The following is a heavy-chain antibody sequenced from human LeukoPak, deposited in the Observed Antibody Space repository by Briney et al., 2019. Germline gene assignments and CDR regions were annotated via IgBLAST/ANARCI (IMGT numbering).Heavy chain of an antibody. J-gene: IGHJ3*02. CDR2: ISYDGSNK. Sequence: QTGGSLRLSCAASGFTFSSYGMHWVRQAPGKGLEWVAVISYDGSNKYYADSVKGRFTISRDNSENTLYLQMNSLRAEDTAVYYCAKADYYGDYGRRDAFDIWGQGTMVTVSS. CDR1: GFTFSSYG. D-gene: IGHD4-17*01. V-gene: IGHV3-30*18. CDR3: AKADYYGDYGRRDAFDI.